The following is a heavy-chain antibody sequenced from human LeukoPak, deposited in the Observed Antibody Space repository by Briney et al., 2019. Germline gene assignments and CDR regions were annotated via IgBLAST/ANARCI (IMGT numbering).Heavy chain of an antibody. Sequence: SETLSLTCTVSGDSISTTSYYWDWIRQPPGKGLEWIGSIHHSGSTYYNPSLKSRVTISVDTSKSQFSLRLSSVTAADTAVYYCAREVGATSSDYWGQGTLVTVSS. CDR2: IHHSGST. CDR3: AREVGATSSDY. J-gene: IGHJ4*02. V-gene: IGHV4-39*02. D-gene: IGHD1-26*01. CDR1: GDSISTTSYY.